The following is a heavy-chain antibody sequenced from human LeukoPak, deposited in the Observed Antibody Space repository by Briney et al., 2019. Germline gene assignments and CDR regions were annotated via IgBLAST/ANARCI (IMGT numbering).Heavy chain of an antibody. Sequence: GGSLRLSCAASGFTFSNSWMSWVRQAPGKRLEWVAEINLDGSGRYYVDSVRGRFTISRDNAKNSVFLQLNSLRAEDTAVYYCGSFDVHWGQGTLVTVSS. CDR1: GFTFSNSW. CDR3: GSFDVH. J-gene: IGHJ4*02. V-gene: IGHV3-7*01. D-gene: IGHD6-6*01. CDR2: INLDGSGR.